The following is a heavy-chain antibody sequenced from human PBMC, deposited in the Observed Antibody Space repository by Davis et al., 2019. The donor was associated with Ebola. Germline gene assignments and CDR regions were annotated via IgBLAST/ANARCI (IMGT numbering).Heavy chain of an antibody. CDR1: GFTFSSYW. J-gene: IGHJ4*02. Sequence: PGGSLRLSCAASGFTFSSYWMSWVRQAPGKGLEWVANIKQDGSEKYYVNSVKGRFIISRDNAKNSLYLQMNSLRDEDTAVYYCAREGKYRDESRTFDYWGQGTLVTVSS. CDR2: IKQDGSEK. CDR3: AREGKYRDESRTFDY. V-gene: IGHV3-7*01. D-gene: IGHD2-2*01.